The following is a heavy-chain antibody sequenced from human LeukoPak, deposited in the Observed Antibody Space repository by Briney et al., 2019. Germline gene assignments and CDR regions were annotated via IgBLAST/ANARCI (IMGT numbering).Heavy chain of an antibody. CDR1: GYTFTSYY. CDR2: INPSGGST. Sequence: ASVKVSCKASGYTFTSYYMHWVRQAPGQGLEWMGIINPSGGSTSYAQKFQGRVTMTRDTSTSTVYMELSSLRSEDTAVYYCARVLEDDSSSWPTEWYFDLWGRGTLVTVPS. D-gene: IGHD6-13*01. CDR3: ARVLEDDSSSWPTEWYFDL. J-gene: IGHJ2*01. V-gene: IGHV1-46*03.